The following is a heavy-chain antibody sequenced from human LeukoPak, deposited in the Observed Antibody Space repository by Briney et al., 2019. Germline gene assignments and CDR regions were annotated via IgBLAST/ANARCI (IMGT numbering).Heavy chain of an antibody. V-gene: IGHV3-7*01. CDR2: INQDGSEK. CDR3: ARALGDSSGYYYQPTDY. CDR1: GFTFSNYG. J-gene: IGHJ4*02. D-gene: IGHD3-22*01. Sequence: GGSLRLSCAASGFTFSNYGMSWVRQAPGKGLEWVASINQDGSEKYYVDSVKGRFTISRDNAQNSLYLRVNSLRAEDTAVYYCARALGDSSGYYYQPTDYWGQGTLVTVSS.